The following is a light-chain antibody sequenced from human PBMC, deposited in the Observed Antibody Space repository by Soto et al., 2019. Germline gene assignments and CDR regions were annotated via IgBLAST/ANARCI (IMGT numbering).Light chain of an antibody. V-gene: IGLV1-40*01. CDR1: SSNIGAGYD. CDR3: QSYDSSLSAHV. Sequence: QPVLTQPPSVSGAPGQRVTISGTGSSSNIGAGYDVHWYQHLPGTGPKLLIFGNNNRPSGVPDRFSGSKSGSSASLAITGLQAEDEADYYCQSYDSSLSAHVFGAGTKLTVL. CDR2: GNN. J-gene: IGLJ1*01.